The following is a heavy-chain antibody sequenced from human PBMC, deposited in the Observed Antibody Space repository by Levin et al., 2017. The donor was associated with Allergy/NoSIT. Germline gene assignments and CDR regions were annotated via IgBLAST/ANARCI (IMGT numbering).Heavy chain of an antibody. CDR3: ARTGWPHDAFDI. D-gene: IGHD2-15*01. Sequence: ASVKVSCKASGYTFTSYDINWVRQATGQGLEWMGWMNPNSGNTGYAQKFQGRVTMTRNTSISTAYMELSSLRSEDTAVYYCARTGWPHDAFDIWGQGTMVTVSS. CDR2: MNPNSGNT. CDR1: GYTFTSYD. V-gene: IGHV1-8*01. J-gene: IGHJ3*02.